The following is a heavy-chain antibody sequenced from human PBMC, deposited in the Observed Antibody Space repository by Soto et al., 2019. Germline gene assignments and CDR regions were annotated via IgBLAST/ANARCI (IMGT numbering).Heavy chain of an antibody. CDR1: GFTFSSYA. Sequence: GGSLRLSCAASGFTFSSYAMSWVRQAPGKGLEWVSAISGSGGSTYYADSVKGRFTISRDNSKNTLYLQMNSLRAEDTAVYYCAKVASDCSSTSCYGDYFDYWGQGTLVTVSS. V-gene: IGHV3-23*01. D-gene: IGHD2-2*01. CDR2: ISGSGGST. J-gene: IGHJ4*02. CDR3: AKVASDCSSTSCYGDYFDY.